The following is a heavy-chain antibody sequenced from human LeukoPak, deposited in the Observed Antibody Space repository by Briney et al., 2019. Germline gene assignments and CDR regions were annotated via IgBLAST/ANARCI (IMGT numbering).Heavy chain of an antibody. CDR1: GGSISSYY. CDR3: ARDRAHHSQRGIDY. J-gene: IGHJ4*02. Sequence: SETLSLTCTVSGGSISSYYWSWIRQPPGKGLEWIGYIYYSGSTNYNPSPKSRVTISVDTSKNQFSLKLSSVTAADTAVYYCARDRAHHSQRGIDYWGQGTLVTVSS. V-gene: IGHV4-59*01. CDR2: IYYSGST. D-gene: IGHD6-25*01.